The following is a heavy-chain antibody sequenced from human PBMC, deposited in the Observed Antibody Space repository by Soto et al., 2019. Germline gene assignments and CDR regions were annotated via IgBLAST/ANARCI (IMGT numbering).Heavy chain of an antibody. CDR3: ARGRDGSSPNPIDY. J-gene: IGHJ4*02. D-gene: IGHD6-6*01. V-gene: IGHV1-69*13. Sequence: ASVXVSCKASGGTFSSYAISWVRQAPGQGLEWMGGIIPIFGTANYAQKFQGRVTITADESTSTAYMELSSLRSEDTAVYYCARGRDGSSPNPIDYWGQGTLVTVSS. CDR2: IIPIFGTA. CDR1: GGTFSSYA.